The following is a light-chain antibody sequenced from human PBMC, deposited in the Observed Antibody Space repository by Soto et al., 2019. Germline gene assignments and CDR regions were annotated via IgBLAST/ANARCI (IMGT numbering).Light chain of an antibody. CDR2: DAS. CDR1: QSVSSRY. J-gene: IGKJ1*01. Sequence: EIGSSQSPATLSLTPGERATLTCGASQSVSSRYLAWYQQKPGLAPRLLIYDASSRATGIPDRFSGSGSGTDFTLTIGRLEPEDFAVYYCQQYGSLSWTFAQGTKVDI. V-gene: IGKV3D-20*01. CDR3: QQYGSLSWT.